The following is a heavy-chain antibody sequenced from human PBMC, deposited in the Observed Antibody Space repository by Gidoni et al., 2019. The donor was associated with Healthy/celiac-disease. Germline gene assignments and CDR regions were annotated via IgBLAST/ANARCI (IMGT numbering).Heavy chain of an antibody. J-gene: IGHJ4*02. CDR3: AKDLDRVIYSSGWYVPENEN. CDR2: ISGSGGST. CDR1: GFTFSSYA. Sequence: EVQLLASGGGLVQPVGSLRPSCAASGFTFSSYAIRWVRQAPGKGLEWVSAISGSGGSTYYEDSVKGRFTISRDNSKNTLYLQMNSLRAEDTAVYDCAKDLDRVIYSSGWYVPENENWGQGTLVTVSS. D-gene: IGHD6-19*01. V-gene: IGHV3-23*01.